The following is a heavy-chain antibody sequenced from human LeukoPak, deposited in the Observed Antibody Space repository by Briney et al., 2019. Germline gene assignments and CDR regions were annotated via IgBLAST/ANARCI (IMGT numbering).Heavy chain of an antibody. CDR1: GGSFSGYY. D-gene: IGHD3-22*01. Sequence: PSETLSLTCAVYGGSFSGYYWSWIRQPPGKGLEWIGEINHSKSTNYNPSLKSRVTISVDTSKDQFSLKLSSVTAADTAVYYCARGPDTYYYDSSGYYVMWGQGTLVTVSS. J-gene: IGHJ4*02. CDR2: INHSKST. CDR3: ARGPDTYYYDSSGYYVM. V-gene: IGHV4-34*01.